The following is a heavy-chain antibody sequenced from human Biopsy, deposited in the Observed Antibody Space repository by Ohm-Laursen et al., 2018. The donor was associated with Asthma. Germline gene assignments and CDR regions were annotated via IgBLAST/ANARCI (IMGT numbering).Heavy chain of an antibody. CDR2: IKHDGSEK. CDR3: ARTFHFWSPYHAEHYQL. V-gene: IGHV3-7*01. Sequence: SLRLSCAAYVFTFGDYWMSWVRPVPGKGLEWVANIKHDGSEKNHVDALKGRFTIARDNAKNSLYLQMNSLRAEDTAVYYCARTFHFWSPYHAEHYQLWGQGTQVTVSS. J-gene: IGHJ1*01. D-gene: IGHD3-3*02. CDR1: VFTFGDYW.